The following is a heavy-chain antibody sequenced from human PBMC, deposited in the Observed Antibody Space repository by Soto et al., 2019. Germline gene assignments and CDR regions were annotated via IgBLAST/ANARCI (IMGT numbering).Heavy chain of an antibody. CDR1: GFTVSSNY. CDR2: IYSGGTT. D-gene: IGHD3-22*01. Sequence: EVQLVESGGGLVQPGGSLRLSCAASGFTVSSNYMSWVRQAPGKGLAWVSVIYSGGTTYYADSVKGRFTISRDNSKYTLYLQMNSLRAEDTAVYYCARNVDSSDYRGWFDPWGQVTLVTVSS. J-gene: IGHJ5*02. CDR3: ARNVDSSDYRGWFDP. V-gene: IGHV3-66*01.